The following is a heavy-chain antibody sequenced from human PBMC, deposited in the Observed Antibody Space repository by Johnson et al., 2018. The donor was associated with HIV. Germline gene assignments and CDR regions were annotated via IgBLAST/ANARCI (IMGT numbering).Heavy chain of an antibody. CDR2: IGSAGDT. V-gene: IGHV3-13*01. D-gene: IGHD3-22*01. J-gene: IGHJ3*02. Sequence: VQLVESGGGLVQPGGSLRLSCAASGFTFSSYDMHWVRQPTGKGLEWVSAIGSAGDTYYPGSVKGRFTISRENAKNSLYLQMNSLRAGDTAVYYCERVAADSSGYYRDAFDIWGQGTMVTVSS. CDR3: ERVAADSSGYYRDAFDI. CDR1: GFTFSSYD.